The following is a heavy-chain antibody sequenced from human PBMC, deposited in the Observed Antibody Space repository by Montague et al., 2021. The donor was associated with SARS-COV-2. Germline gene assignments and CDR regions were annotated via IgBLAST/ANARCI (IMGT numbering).Heavy chain of an antibody. D-gene: IGHD3-3*01. V-gene: IGHV4-31*03. CDR2: IYYSGST. CDR3: ARASGKKTIFGVVISYFDD. CDR1: GGSISSGGYY. J-gene: IGHJ4*02. Sequence: TLSLTCTVSGGSISSGGYYWSWIRQHPGKGLEWIGYIYYSGSTYYNPSLKSRVTISVDTSKNQFSLKLSSVTAADTAGYYCARASGKKTIFGVVISYFDDWGQGTLVTVSS.